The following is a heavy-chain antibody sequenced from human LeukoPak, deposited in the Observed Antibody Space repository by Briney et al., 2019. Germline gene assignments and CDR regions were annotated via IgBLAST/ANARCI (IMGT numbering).Heavy chain of an antibody. CDR1: GYTLTELS. V-gene: IGHV1-24*01. CDR2: FDPEDGET. Sequence: ASVKVSCKVSGYTLTELSMHWVRQAPGKGLEWMGGFDPEDGETIYAQKFQGRVTMTEDTSTDTAYMELSSLRSEDTAVYYCARGGSGYDYYYYGMDVWGQGTTVTVSS. CDR3: ARGGSGYDYYYYGMDV. J-gene: IGHJ6*02. D-gene: IGHD5-12*01.